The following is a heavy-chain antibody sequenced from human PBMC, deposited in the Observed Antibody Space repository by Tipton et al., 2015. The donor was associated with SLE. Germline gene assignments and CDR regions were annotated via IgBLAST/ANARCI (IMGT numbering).Heavy chain of an antibody. V-gene: IGHV4-59*01. D-gene: IGHD2-2*02. CDR3: ARERAAAIPGDAFDI. CDR2: IYYSGST. J-gene: IGHJ3*02. Sequence: GLVKPSETLSLTCTVSGGSISSYYWSWIRQPPGKGLEWIGYIYYSGSTNYNPSLKSRVTISVDTSKNQFSLKLSSVTAADTAVYYCARERAAAIPGDAFDIWGQGTMVTVSS. CDR1: GGSISSYY.